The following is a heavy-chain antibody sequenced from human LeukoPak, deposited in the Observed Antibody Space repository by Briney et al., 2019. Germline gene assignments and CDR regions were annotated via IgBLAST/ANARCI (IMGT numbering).Heavy chain of an antibody. J-gene: IGHJ4*02. Sequence: GGSLKISCKGSGYRFTSYWFGLVRQTPGQGLEWMGIIYPGDSDTKYRPSFQGQVTISADKSISTAYLQRSSLKATDTAMYSCARLPYYYDSSGYYGGPLTFDYWGQGTLVTVSS. CDR2: IYPGDSDT. V-gene: IGHV5-51*01. CDR3: ARLPYYYDSSGYYGGPLTFDY. CDR1: GYRFTSYW. D-gene: IGHD3-22*01.